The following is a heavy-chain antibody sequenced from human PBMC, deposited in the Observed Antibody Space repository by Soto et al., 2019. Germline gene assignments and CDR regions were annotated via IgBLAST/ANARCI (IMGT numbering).Heavy chain of an antibody. CDR2: ISANSGNT. CDR1: GYTFSSSG. V-gene: IGHV1-18*01. J-gene: IGHJ4*02. Sequence: ASVKVSCKASGYTFSSSGFTWVRQAPGQGLEWMGWISANSGNTNYAQKLQGRVTMTTDTSTSTAYMDMNSLSAEDTAVYYCARESEDLTSNFDYWGQGTLVTVSS. CDR3: ARESEDLTSNFDY.